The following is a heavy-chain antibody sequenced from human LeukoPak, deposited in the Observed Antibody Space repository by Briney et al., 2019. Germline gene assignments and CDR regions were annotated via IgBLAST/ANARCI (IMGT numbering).Heavy chain of an antibody. V-gene: IGHV3-11*01. CDR2: ISSSGSTI. D-gene: IGHD1-1*01. J-gene: IGHJ4*02. CDR3: ARLRRIWNDVEFVDS. CDR1: GFTFSDSY. Sequence: GGSLRLSCAASGFTFSDSYMSWIRQAPGKGLEWVSYISSSGSTIYYADSVKGRFTISRDSAKNSLFLQMNSLRAEDSAVYLCARLRRIWNDVEFVDSWGQGTLVTVSS.